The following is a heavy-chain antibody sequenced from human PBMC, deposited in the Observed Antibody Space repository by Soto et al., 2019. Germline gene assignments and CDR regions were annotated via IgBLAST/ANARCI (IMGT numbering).Heavy chain of an antibody. CDR2: ISGGGEFT. CDR1: GITFSSYA. J-gene: IGHJ4*02. V-gene: IGHV3-23*01. CDR3: AKDLVGIVYFDIIAY. Sequence: QPGGSLRLSCAASGITFSSYAMTWVRQAPGKGLEWVSSISGGGEFTSCADSVKGRFTISRDNSKSTVYLQMDSLRAEDTALYYCAKDLVGIVYFDIIAYWGQGALVTVSS. D-gene: IGHD3-22*01.